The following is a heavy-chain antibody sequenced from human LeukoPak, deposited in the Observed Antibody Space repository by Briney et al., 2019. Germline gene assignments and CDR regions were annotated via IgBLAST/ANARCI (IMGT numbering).Heavy chain of an antibody. CDR1: GFTFSSYS. Sequence: GGSLRLSCAASGFTFSSYSMNWVRQAPGKGLEWVTYISSSSSTIYYADSVKGRFTISRDNAKNSLYLQMNSLRAEDTAVYYCARDRGTVVTLYWYFDLWGRGTLVTVSS. CDR2: ISSSSSTI. D-gene: IGHD4-23*01. CDR3: ARDRGTVVTLYWYFDL. J-gene: IGHJ2*01. V-gene: IGHV3-48*04.